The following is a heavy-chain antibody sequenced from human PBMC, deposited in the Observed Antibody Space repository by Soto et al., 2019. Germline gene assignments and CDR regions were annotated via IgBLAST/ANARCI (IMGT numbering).Heavy chain of an antibody. V-gene: IGHV4-30-4*01. CDR1: GGSISSGDYY. J-gene: IGHJ4*02. CDR2: IDYSGST. D-gene: IGHD3-3*01. Sequence: QVQLQESGPGLVKPSQTLSLTCTVSGGSISSGDYYWGWIRQPPGKGLEWIGYIDYSGSTYYNPSLRSRLTISVDTSKNQFSLRLSSVTAADTAVYYCARGGRTVFGRYFDYWGQGTLVTVSS. CDR3: ARGGRTVFGRYFDY.